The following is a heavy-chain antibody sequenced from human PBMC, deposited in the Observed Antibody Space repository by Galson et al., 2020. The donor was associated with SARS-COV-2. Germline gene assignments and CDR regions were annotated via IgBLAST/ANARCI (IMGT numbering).Heavy chain of an antibody. CDR1: GDSLNSPNLC. Sequence: SETLSLTCTVSGDSLNSPNLCGDWIRQPPGKGLEWIGSLCYSGNTYYNPSLKSQVTISRDTSKTQFSLRLNSVSATDAAVYYCARRRGFKDDFDLWGQGTLVTVSS. CDR3: ARRRGFKDDFDL. CDR2: LCYSGNT. D-gene: IGHD3-10*01. J-gene: IGHJ4*02. V-gene: IGHV4-39*01.